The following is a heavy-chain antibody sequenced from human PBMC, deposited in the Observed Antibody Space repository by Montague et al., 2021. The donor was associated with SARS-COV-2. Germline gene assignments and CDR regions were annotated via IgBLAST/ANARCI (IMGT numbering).Heavy chain of an antibody. CDR2: IFYSGST. J-gene: IGHJ3*02. D-gene: IGHD3-22*01. CDR1: GGSIRSRSYY. CDR3: ARLPYFYDSTHAFDI. Sequence: SETLSLTCTVSGGSIRSRSYYWGWISQPPGKGLEWIGNIFYSGSTYYNTSLKSRVTISVDTSKNQFSLRLSSVTAADTAVYYCARLPYFYDSTHAFDIWGQGTMVTVSS. V-gene: IGHV4-39*01.